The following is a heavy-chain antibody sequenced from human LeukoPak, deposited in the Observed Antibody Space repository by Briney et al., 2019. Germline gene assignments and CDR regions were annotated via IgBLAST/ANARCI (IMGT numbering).Heavy chain of an antibody. V-gene: IGHV4-59*05. CDR3: ASRIAVAGTRGYYFDY. CDR1: GGSISSYY. CDR2: IYYTGST. J-gene: IGHJ4*02. Sequence: SETLSLTCTVSGGSISSYYWSWIRQPPGKGLEWIGSIYYTGSTYYNPSLRSRVTISVDTTKNQFSLKLSSVTAADTAVYYCASRIAVAGTRGYYFDYWGQGTLVTVSS. D-gene: IGHD6-19*01.